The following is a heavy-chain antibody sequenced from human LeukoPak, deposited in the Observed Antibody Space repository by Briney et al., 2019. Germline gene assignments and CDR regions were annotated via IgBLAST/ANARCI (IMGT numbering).Heavy chain of an antibody. J-gene: IGHJ4*02. D-gene: IGHD6-13*01. Sequence: GGSLRLSCAASGFTFDDYAMHWVRQAPGKGLEWVSGISWNSGSIGYADSVKGRFTISRDNAKNSLYLQMNSLRAEDTALYYCATASPGITAAGTGYWGQGTLVTVSS. CDR3: ATASPGITAAGTGY. V-gene: IGHV3-9*01. CDR1: GFTFDDYA. CDR2: ISWNSGSI.